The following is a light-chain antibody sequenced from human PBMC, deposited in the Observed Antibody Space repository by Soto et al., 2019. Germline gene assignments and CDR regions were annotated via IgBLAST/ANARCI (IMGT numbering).Light chain of an antibody. CDR2: GAS. Sequence: EIKMTQSPATLSVSAGARATLSCRASQSVSTNLAWYQQKPGQAPRLLIYGASTRATGMPARFSGSGSGTEFTLTISSLQSEDSAVYYCQHYNHWLWTFGQGTKVDNK. CDR1: QSVSTN. J-gene: IGKJ1*01. CDR3: QHYNHWLWT. V-gene: IGKV3-15*01.